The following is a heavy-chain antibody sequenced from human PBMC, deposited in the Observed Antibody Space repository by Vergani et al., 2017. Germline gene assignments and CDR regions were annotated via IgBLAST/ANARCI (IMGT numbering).Heavy chain of an antibody. V-gene: IGHV3-21*01. CDR3: ARWTTVTTTVYYYGMDV. CDR1: GFTFSSYS. D-gene: IGHD4-17*01. J-gene: IGHJ6*02. CDR2: IISSSSYI. Sequence: EVQLVESGGGLVKPGGSLRLSCAASGFTFSSYSMNWVRQAPGKGLEWVSSIISSSSYIYYADSVKGRFTISRDNAKNSLYLQMNSLRAEDTAVYYCARWTTVTTTVYYYGMDVWGQGTTVTVSS.